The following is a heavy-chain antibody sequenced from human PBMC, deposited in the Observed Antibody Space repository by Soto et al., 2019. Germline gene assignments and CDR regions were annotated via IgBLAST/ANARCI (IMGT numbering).Heavy chain of an antibody. CDR3: ASQASPYYYYGMDV. V-gene: IGHV4-39*01. J-gene: IGHJ6*02. CDR2: IYYSGST. Sequence: QLQLQESGPGLVKPSETLSLTCTVSGVSISSSSYYWGWIRQPPGKWLEWIGSIYYSGSTYYNPSLKSRATIPVDTSKTQFSLKLSTVTAAYTAVYYCASQASPYYYYGMDVWGQGTTVTVSS. CDR1: GVSISSSSYY.